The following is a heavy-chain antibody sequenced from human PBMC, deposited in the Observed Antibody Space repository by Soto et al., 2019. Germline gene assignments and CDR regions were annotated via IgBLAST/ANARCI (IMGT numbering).Heavy chain of an antibody. CDR2: ISSSRSFI. V-gene: IGHV3-21*01. D-gene: IGHD4-17*01. CDR1: GFTFSHHS. CDR3: ARPTMVTASYFDF. J-gene: IGHJ4*02. Sequence: PGGSLRLSCAASGFTFSHHSMNWVRQAPGKGLEWVSSISSSRSFILYADSVKGRFTISRDNAKNSLYLQMNSLRVDDTAVYYCARPTMVTASYFDFWGQGIMVTVSS.